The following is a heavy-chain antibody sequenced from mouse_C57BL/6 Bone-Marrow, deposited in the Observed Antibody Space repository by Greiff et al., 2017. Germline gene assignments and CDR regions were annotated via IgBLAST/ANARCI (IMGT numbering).Heavy chain of an antibody. CDR3: TRREDYYGSSRYVGVDY. D-gene: IGHD1-1*01. V-gene: IGHV1-5*01. Sequence: VQLQQSGTVLARPGASVKMSCKTSGYTFTSYWMHWVKQRPGQGLEWIGAIYPGNSDTSYNQKFKGKAKLTAVTSARTAYMELSSLTNEDSAVYYCTRREDYYGSSRYVGVDYWGQGTTLTVSS. CDR1: GYTFTSYW. J-gene: IGHJ2*01. CDR2: IYPGNSDT.